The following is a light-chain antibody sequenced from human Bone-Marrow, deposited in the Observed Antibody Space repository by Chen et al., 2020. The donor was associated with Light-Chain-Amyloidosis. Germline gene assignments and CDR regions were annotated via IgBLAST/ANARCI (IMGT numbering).Light chain of an antibody. J-gene: IGKJ4*01. V-gene: IGKV3-11*01. Sequence: EIVLTQSPATLSLSPGERATLSCRASQSVNSFLVWLQQKPGQAPRLLIFDATKRATGIPARFSGSGSGTAFTLTICSLEPEDSAVYYCPQRRDWPLTFGGGTKVEI. CDR3: PQRRDWPLT. CDR2: DAT. CDR1: QSVNSF.